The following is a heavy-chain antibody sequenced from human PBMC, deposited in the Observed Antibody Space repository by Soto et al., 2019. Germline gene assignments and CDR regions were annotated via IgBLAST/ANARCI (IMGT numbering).Heavy chain of an antibody. Sequence: SETLSLTCTVSGGSISSGDYYWSWIRQPPGKGLEWIGYVYYTGSTYYNPSLKSRFTISIDTSKNQFSLILSSVTAADTALYFCARDYYGSGPIYYFDYWGQGTLVTVSS. D-gene: IGHD3-10*01. V-gene: IGHV4-30-4*01. J-gene: IGHJ4*02. CDR3: ARDYYGSGPIYYFDY. CDR2: VYYTGST. CDR1: GGSISSGDYY.